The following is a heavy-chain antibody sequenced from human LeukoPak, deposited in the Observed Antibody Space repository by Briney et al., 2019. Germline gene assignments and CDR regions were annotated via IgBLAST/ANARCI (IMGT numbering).Heavy chain of an antibody. CDR2: INHSGST. CDR1: GGSFSGYY. V-gene: IGHV4-34*01. Sequence: SETLSLTCAVYGGSFSGYYWSWIRQPPGKGLEWIGEINHSGSTYYNPSLKSRVTISVDTSKNQFSLKLSSVTAADTAVYYCARAAAGLFDYWGQGTLVTVSS. D-gene: IGHD6-13*01. J-gene: IGHJ4*02. CDR3: ARAAAGLFDY.